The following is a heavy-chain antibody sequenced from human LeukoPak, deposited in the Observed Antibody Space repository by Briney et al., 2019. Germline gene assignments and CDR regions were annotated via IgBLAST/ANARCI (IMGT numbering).Heavy chain of an antibody. CDR2: VDPEDGET. D-gene: IGHD6-13*01. Sequence: GASVKVSCKVSGYTFTDYYMHWVQQAPGKGLEWMGLVDPEDGETIYAEKFQGRVTITADTSTDTAYMELSSLRSEDTAVYYCARGGYSSSGYYYYYYMDVWGKGTTVTVSS. J-gene: IGHJ6*03. CDR3: ARGGYSSSGYYYYYYMDV. V-gene: IGHV1-69-2*01. CDR1: GYTFTDYY.